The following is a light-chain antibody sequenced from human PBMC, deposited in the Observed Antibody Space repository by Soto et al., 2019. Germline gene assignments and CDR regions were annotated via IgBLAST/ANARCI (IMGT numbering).Light chain of an antibody. V-gene: IGKV1-39*01. CDR2: AAS. Sequence: DIQVTQSPSSLSAAVGDRVTITFRASQSISYYLNWYQQKAGKAPKLLIYAASNLQGGVPSRFSGSGSGTDFTLTISSLQPEDFGTYYCQQSYRAWSFGQGTKVDIK. CDR1: QSISYY. J-gene: IGKJ1*01. CDR3: QQSYRAWS.